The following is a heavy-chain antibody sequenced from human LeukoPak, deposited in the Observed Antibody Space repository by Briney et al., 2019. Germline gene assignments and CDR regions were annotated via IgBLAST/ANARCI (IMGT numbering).Heavy chain of an antibody. CDR3: VLPGGYDFWSGYPQADY. CDR2: IWYDGSNK. J-gene: IGHJ4*02. CDR1: GFTFSSYG. V-gene: IGHV3-30*02. Sequence: GGSLRLSCAASGFTFSSYGMHWVRQAPGKGLEWVAVIWYDGSNKYYADSVKGRFTISRDNSKNTLYLQMNSLRAEDTAVYYCVLPGGYDFWSGYPQADYWGQGTLVTVSS. D-gene: IGHD3-3*01.